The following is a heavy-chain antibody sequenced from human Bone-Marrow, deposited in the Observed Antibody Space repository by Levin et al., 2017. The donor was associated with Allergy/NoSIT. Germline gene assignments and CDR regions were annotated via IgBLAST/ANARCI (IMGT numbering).Heavy chain of an antibody. J-gene: IGHJ4*02. CDR1: GSSISSGYY. CDR2: IYESGIT. V-gene: IGHV4-38-2*02. D-gene: IGHD2-2*01. Sequence: SETLSLTCAVSGSSISSGYYWGWIRQSPEKGLEWIGSIYESGITYYNPSRKSRATVSVDTSKNQFSLKLSSVTAAATAGYYGARDRFCSSKSCSYFEYWGQGILVTVSS. CDR3: ARDRFCSSKSCSYFEY.